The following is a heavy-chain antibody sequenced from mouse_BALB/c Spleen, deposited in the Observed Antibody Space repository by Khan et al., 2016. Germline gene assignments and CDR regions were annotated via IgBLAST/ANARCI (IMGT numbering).Heavy chain of an antibody. D-gene: IGHD2-10*01. CDR3: ARWAYYGNYLFAY. CDR1: GYTFTSYW. CDR2: INPSTGYT. Sequence: MQLQESGAELAKPGASVKMSCKASGYTFTSYWMHWVKQRPGQGLEWIGYINPSTGYTEYNQKFKDKATLTADKSSSTAYMQLSSLTSEDSAVYYCARWAYYGNYLFAYWGQGTLVTVSA. J-gene: IGHJ3*01. V-gene: IGHV1-7*01.